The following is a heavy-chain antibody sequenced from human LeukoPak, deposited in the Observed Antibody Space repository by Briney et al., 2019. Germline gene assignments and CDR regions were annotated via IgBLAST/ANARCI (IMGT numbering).Heavy chain of an antibody. CDR3: AKVGVVVAAFY. CDR2: INSDGSWT. J-gene: IGHJ4*02. V-gene: IGHV3-74*01. Sequence: GGSLRLSCVASANYWMHWVRQAPGKGLVWVSHINSDGSWTSYADSVKGRFTISKDNAKNTVYLQMNSLRAEDTAVYYCAKVGVVVAAFYWGQGTLVTVSS. D-gene: IGHD2-15*01. CDR1: ANYW.